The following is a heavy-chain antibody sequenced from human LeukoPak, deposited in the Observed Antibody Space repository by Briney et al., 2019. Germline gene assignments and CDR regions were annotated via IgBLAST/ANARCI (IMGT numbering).Heavy chain of an antibody. J-gene: IGHJ4*02. V-gene: IGHV3-49*04. D-gene: IGHD6-6*01. CDR1: GFTFGDYA. Sequence: GGSLRLSCTASGFTFGDYAMSWVRQAPGKGLEWVGFIRSKAHGGTTEYAASVKGRFTISRDDSKSIAYLQVNSLKTEDTAVYYCTRDRRYSSSPGSYWGQGTLVTVSS. CDR2: IRSKAHGGTT. CDR3: TRDRRYSSSPGSY.